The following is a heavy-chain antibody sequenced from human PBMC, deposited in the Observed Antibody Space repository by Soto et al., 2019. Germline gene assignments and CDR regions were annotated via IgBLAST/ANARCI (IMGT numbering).Heavy chain of an antibody. V-gene: IGHV4-30-2*01. CDR3: ARESGAGATNWFDP. CDR2: INYSGST. Sequence: LSRTCGVSGGSISSGGYSGRWIRQPPGKGLEWIGDINYSGSTYYNPSLKSRATISIDRSKNHFSLELTSVTAADTAVYYCARESGAGATNWFDPWGQGTLVTVSS. J-gene: IGHJ5*02. CDR1: GGSISSGGYS. D-gene: IGHD1-26*01.